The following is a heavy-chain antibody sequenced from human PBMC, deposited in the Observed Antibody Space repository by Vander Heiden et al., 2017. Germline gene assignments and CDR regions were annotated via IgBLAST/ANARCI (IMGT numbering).Heavy chain of an antibody. J-gene: IGHJ6*02. V-gene: IGHV4-34*01. Sequence: QVQLQQWGAGLLKPSETLSLTCAVYGGSFSGYYWSWIRQPPGKGLEWIGEINHSGSTNYNPSLKSRVTISVDTSKNQFSLKLSSVTAADTAVYYCARGHGGFGELWEYYYYYYGMDVWGQGTTVTVSS. D-gene: IGHD3-10*01. CDR2: INHSGST. CDR3: ARGHGGFGELWEYYYYYYGMDV. CDR1: GGSFSGYY.